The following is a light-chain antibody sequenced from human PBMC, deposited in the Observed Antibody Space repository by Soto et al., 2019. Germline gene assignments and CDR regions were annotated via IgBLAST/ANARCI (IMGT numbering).Light chain of an antibody. Sequence: QSALTQPASVSGSPGQSITISCTGTSSDLGTYHFVSWYQQHPDKAPKLMIYEVSNRPSGVSNRFSGSKSGNTASLTISGLQAEDEADYYCSSYSSSSTLVVFGGGTKLTVL. CDR2: EVS. V-gene: IGLV2-14*01. CDR1: SSDLGTYHF. J-gene: IGLJ2*01. CDR3: SSYSSSSTLVV.